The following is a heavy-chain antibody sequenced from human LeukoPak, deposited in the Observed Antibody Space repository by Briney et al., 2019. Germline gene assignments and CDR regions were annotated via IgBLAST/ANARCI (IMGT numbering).Heavy chain of an antibody. CDR2: ISGSGGNT. J-gene: IGHJ6*03. CDR3: AKGMATSSYYYYCMDV. CDR1: GFPFTNYA. D-gene: IGHD5-24*01. V-gene: IGHV3-23*01. Sequence: GGSLRLSCAASGFPFTNYAMSWVRQAPGKGLEWVSAISGSGGNTYYTDSVKGRFTISRDNSKNTLYLQMNSLRAEDTAIYYCAKGMATSSYYYYCMDVWGKGTTVTVSS.